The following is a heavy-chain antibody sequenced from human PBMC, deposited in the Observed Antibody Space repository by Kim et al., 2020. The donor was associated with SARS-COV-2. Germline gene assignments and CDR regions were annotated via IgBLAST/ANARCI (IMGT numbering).Heavy chain of an antibody. CDR3: AREGYCNNTSCGSWFDP. D-gene: IGHD2-2*01. CDR1: GGSTSGHY. CDR2: IYYRGNT. J-gene: IGHJ5*02. Sequence: SETLSLTCSVSGGSTSGHYWSWIRQPPGKGLEWIGYIYYRGNTNYNPSLKSRVTISVDTSKNQFSLKMSSVTAADTAVYYCAREGYCNNTSCGSWFDPWGQGTLVTVS. V-gene: IGHV4-59*11.